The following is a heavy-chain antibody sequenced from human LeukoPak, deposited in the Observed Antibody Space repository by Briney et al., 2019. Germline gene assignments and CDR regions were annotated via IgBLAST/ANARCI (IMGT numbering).Heavy chain of an antibody. V-gene: IGHV3-74*01. Sequence: PGGSLRLSCAASGFTFRSYWMHWVRQTPGKGLEWVSHINNDGSDTSYADSVKGRFTITRDNAKNTLFLQMNSLRAEDTAVYYCARDPGGYTEASGSDYWGQGTLVTVSS. CDR1: GFTFRSYW. CDR2: INNDGSDT. J-gene: IGHJ4*02. CDR3: ARDPGGYTEASGSDY. D-gene: IGHD3-22*01.